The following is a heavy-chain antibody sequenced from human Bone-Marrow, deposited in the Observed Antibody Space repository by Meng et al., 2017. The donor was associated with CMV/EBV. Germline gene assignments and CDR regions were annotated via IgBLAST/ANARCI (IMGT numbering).Heavy chain of an antibody. CDR1: GYTITSHD. V-gene: IGHV1-8*03. Sequence: KASGYTITSHDINWVRQATGQGLEWIGRMNPYSGKTGYAEKFQGRVTITRNTSIRTAYLELSSLRSEDTAFYYCARRGYSNDWYPFDYWGQGTLVTVSS. CDR2: MNPYSGKT. D-gene: IGHD6-19*01. CDR3: ARRGYSNDWYPFDY. J-gene: IGHJ4*02.